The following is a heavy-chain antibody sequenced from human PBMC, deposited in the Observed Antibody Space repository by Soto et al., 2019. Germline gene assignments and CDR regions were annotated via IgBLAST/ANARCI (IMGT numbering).Heavy chain of an antibody. V-gene: IGHV1-69*13. D-gene: IGHD2-2*01. CDR2: IIPISDTT. J-gene: IGHJ6*02. CDR1: GGTISSYA. Sequence: PVKACSKDPGGTISSYAMSSVRQATEQGLEWMGGIIPISDTTNYAKKLQGRVTITADESTSTAYMELSSLRSEDTAVYYCARSQGSSTTLEIYYYYYYGMDVRGHGPTVPVSS. CDR3: ARSQGSSTTLEIYYYYYYGMDV.